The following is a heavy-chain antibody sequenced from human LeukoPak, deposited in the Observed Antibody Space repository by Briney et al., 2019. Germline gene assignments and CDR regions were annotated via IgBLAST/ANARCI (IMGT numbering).Heavy chain of an antibody. J-gene: IGHJ4*02. D-gene: IGHD3-10*01. CDR2: IYYSGNT. Sequence: PSQTLSLTCTVSGGSISSGDYYWSWIRQPPGKGLEWIGYIYYSGNTYYNPSLKSRVTISVDTSKNQFSLKLSSVTAADTAVYYCASDDGSGRIDYWGQGTLVTVSS. V-gene: IGHV4-30-4*01. CDR3: ASDDGSGRIDY. CDR1: GGSISSGDYY.